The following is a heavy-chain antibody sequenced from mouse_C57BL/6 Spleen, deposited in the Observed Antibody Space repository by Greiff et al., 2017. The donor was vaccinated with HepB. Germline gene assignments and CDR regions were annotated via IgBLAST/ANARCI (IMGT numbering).Heavy chain of an antibody. J-gene: IGHJ2*01. V-gene: IGHV14-4*01. CDR1: GFNIKDDY. CDR2: IDPENGDT. D-gene: IGHD1-1*01. Sequence: VQLQQSGAELVRPGASVKLSCTASGFNIKDDYMHWVKQRPEQGLEWIGWIDPENGDTEYASKFQGKATITADTSSNTAYLQLSSLTSEDTAVYYCTGYYYGSSYGIFDYWGQGTTLTVSS. CDR3: TGYYYGSSYGIFDY.